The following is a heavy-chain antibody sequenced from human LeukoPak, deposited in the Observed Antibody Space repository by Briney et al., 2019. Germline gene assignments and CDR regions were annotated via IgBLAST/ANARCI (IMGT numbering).Heavy chain of an antibody. Sequence: SETLSLTCSVSGGSISSSSKYWGWIRQPPGKGLEWIGSIYYSGDTYYNPSLRSRVTISVDTSKNQFSLKLTSVTAADTAVYYCARSSAAAGPTHHWFGPWGQGTLVTVPS. CDR1: GGSISSSSKY. V-gene: IGHV4-39*01. CDR2: IYYSGDT. D-gene: IGHD6-13*01. CDR3: ARSSAAAGPTHHWFGP. J-gene: IGHJ5*02.